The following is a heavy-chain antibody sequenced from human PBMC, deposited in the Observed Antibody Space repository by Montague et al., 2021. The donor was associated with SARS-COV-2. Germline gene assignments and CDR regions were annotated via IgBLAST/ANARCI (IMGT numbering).Heavy chain of an antibody. CDR3: VRYSGWFYFDF. V-gene: IGHV6-1*01. CDR2: TYYRSKWYS. CDR1: GDSVSSNSVA. Sequence: CAISGDSVSSNSVAWGWIRQSPSRGLEWLGRTYYRSKWYSDYAPSVRGRLTVNPDASKNEFSLELNYVTPEDTAVYYCVRYSGWFYFDFWGQGTLVIVSS. J-gene: IGHJ4*02. D-gene: IGHD6-19*01.